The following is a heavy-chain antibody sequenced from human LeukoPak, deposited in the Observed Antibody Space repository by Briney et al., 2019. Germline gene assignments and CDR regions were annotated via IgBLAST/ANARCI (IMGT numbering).Heavy chain of an antibody. V-gene: IGHV4-59*01. CDR3: ARDRLGLPVDY. J-gene: IGHJ4*02. D-gene: IGHD3-16*01. CDR1: GGSISTYY. CDR2: IYYSGST. Sequence: SETVSLTCTVSGGSISTYYWTWIRQPPGKGLEWIGYIYYSGSTNYNPSLKSRVTMSVDTSKNQFSLKLNSVTAADTAVYYCARDRLGLPVDYWGRGTLVTVSS.